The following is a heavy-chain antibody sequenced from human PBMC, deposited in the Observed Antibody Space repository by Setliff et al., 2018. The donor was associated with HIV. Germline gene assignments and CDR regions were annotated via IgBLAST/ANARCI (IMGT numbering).Heavy chain of an antibody. CDR2: IIPILGIA. CDR3: ATDPGYSSTWYSESFQH. D-gene: IGHD6-13*01. CDR1: GGTFSSYA. J-gene: IGHJ1*01. V-gene: IGHV1-69*10. Sequence: SVKVSCKASGGTFSSYAISWVRQAPGQGLEWMGGIIPILGIANYAQKFQGRVTITTDESTSTAYMELSSLRSEDTAVYYCATDPGYSSTWYSESFQHWGQGTVVTVSS.